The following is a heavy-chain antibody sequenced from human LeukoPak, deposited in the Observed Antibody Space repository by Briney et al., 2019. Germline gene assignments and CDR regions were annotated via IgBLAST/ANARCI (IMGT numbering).Heavy chain of an antibody. V-gene: IGHV1-46*01. Sequence: ASVKVSCRASGGTFSSYAISWVRQAPGQGLEWMGIINPSGGSTSYAQKFQGRVTMTRDTSTSTVYMELSSLRSEDTAVYYCARVGSIAAAGTYGYWGQGTLVTVSS. CDR2: INPSGGST. D-gene: IGHD6-13*01. CDR1: GGTFSSYA. CDR3: ARVGSIAAAGTYGY. J-gene: IGHJ4*02.